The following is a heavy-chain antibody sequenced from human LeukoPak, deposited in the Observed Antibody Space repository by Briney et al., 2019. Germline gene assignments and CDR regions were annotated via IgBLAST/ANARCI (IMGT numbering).Heavy chain of an antibody. V-gene: IGHV3-23*01. CDR3: AKTPYGSGSYYFDY. J-gene: IGHJ4*02. Sequence: GGSLRLSCAASGFMFKSYAMSWVRQAPGKGLEWVSGISGRGDNTNYADSVKGRFTISRDNSKNTLYLQMNSLRAEDTAVYYCAKTPYGSGSYYFDYWGQGTLVTVSS. D-gene: IGHD3-10*01. CDR1: GFMFKSYA. CDR2: ISGRGDNT.